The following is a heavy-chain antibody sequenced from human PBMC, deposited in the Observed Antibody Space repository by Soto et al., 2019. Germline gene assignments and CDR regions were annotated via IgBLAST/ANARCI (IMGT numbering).Heavy chain of an antibody. Sequence: GGSLRLSCAASGFTFSSYGMHWVRQAPGKGLEWVAVISYDGSNKYYADSVKGRFTISRDNSKNTLYLQMNSLRAEDTAVYYCAKDLKYLAETGPSLSYGMDVWGQGTTVTVSS. CDR3: AKDLKYLAETGPSLSYGMDV. CDR1: GFTFSSYG. V-gene: IGHV3-30*18. D-gene: IGHD2-2*01. J-gene: IGHJ6*02. CDR2: ISYDGSNK.